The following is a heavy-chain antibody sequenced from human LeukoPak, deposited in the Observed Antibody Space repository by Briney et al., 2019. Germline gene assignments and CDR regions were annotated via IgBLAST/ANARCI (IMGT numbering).Heavy chain of an antibody. Sequence: GGSLRLSCAASEFTFSSYWMTWVRQAPGKGLEWVANIKQDRSEKYFVDSVKGRFTISRDNAKNSLYLQMNSLRAEDTAVYYCARIYGGNSYYFDCWGQGTLVTVSS. CDR2: IKQDRSEK. CDR1: EFTFSSYW. V-gene: IGHV3-7*01. D-gene: IGHD4-23*01. CDR3: ARIYGGNSYYFDC. J-gene: IGHJ4*02.